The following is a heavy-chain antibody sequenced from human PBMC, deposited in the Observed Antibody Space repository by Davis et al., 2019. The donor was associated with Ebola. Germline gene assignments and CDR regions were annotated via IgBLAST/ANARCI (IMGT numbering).Heavy chain of an antibody. CDR1: GFTFSSYE. V-gene: IGHV3-48*03. Sequence: PGGSLRLSCAASGFTFSSYEMNWVRQAPGKGLEWVSYISSSGSTIYYADSVKGRFTISRDNAKNSLYLQMNSLRAEDTAVYYCARAGTTVTTGWMDVWGQGTTVTVSS. CDR3: ARAGTTVTTGWMDV. D-gene: IGHD4-17*01. J-gene: IGHJ6*02. CDR2: ISSSGSTI.